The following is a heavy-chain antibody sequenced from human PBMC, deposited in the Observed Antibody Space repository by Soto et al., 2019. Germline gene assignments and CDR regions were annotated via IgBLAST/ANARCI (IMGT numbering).Heavy chain of an antibody. D-gene: IGHD1-26*01. J-gene: IGHJ4*02. CDR2: INTDGSVT. V-gene: IGHV3-74*01. CDR3: ARQTGLGATNY. CDR1: GFTFSNFW. Sequence: VSLRLSCAGSGFTFSNFWMHWVRQAPGKGLVWVARINTDGSVTSHAGSVKGRFTISRDNARSTLYLQMNSLREEDSAMYYCARQTGLGATNYWGRGTLVTVSS.